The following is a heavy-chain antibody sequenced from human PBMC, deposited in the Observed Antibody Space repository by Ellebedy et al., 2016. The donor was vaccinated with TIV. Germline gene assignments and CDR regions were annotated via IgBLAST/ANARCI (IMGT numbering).Heavy chain of an antibody. V-gene: IGHV1-8*01. D-gene: IGHD5-18*01. CDR1: GYTFTSYD. CDR3: ARILADTASSTPRGPYNWFDP. Sequence: AASVKVSCKASGYTFTSYDINWVRQATGQGLEWMGWMNPNSGNTGYAQKFQGRVTMTRNTSISTAYMELSSLRSEDTAVYYCARILADTASSTPRGPYNWFDPWGQGTLVTVSS. J-gene: IGHJ5*02. CDR2: MNPNSGNT.